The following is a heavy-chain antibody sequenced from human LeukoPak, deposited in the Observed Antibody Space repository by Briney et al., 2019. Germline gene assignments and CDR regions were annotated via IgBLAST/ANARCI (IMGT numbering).Heavy chain of an antibody. D-gene: IGHD3-16*01. CDR1: GFTFSSYA. CDR2: ISGSGGST. V-gene: IGHV3-23*01. CDR3: AKDPDYDHPGGEFDY. J-gene: IGHJ4*02. Sequence: AGGSLRLSCAASGFTFSSYAMSWVRQAPGKGLEWVSAISGSGGSTYYADSVKGRFTISRDNSKNTLYLQMNSLRAEDTAVYSCAKDPDYDHPGGEFDYWGQGTLVTVSS.